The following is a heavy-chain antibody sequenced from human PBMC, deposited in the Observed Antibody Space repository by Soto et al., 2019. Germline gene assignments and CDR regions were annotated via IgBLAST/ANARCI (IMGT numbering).Heavy chain of an antibody. J-gene: IGHJ6*02. CDR3: ARQGFGPLHGLVDV. Sequence: QVQLQESGPGLVKPSETLSLSCTVSGGSISSYYWSWFRQSPGKRMEWIGYVQHSWGSSYNPSRQSRVAISLATSKSQFSLKVTSVTATDTAVYYCARQGFGPLHGLVDVWGQGTTVTVSS. D-gene: IGHD3-10*01. CDR2: VQHSWGS. CDR1: GGSISSYY. V-gene: IGHV4-59*08.